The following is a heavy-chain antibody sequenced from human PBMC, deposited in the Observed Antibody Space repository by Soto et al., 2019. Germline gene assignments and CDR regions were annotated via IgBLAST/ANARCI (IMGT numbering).Heavy chain of an antibody. V-gene: IGHV3-11*01. D-gene: IGHD5-12*01. Sequence: GPLRLSCAVSVFTFSDHYLSWIRQAPGKGLEWVSYISSSGSTIYYADSVKGRFTVSRDNAKNSLYLQMNSLRAEDTALYYCAGGEMATISFDYWGQGTLVTVSS. J-gene: IGHJ4*02. CDR1: VFTFSDHY. CDR2: ISSSGSTI. CDR3: AGGEMATISFDY.